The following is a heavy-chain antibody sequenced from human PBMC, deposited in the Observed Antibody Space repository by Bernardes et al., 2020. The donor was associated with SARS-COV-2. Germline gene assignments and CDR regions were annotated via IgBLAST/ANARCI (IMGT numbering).Heavy chain of an antibody. CDR1: GDSVSSNSAT. Sequence: QTLSLTCAISGDSVSSNSATWNWIRQSPSRGLEWLGRTYYRSKWFNDYAVSVKSRITINPDTSKNQFSLQLNSVTPEDTAVYYCAKRYCSTTSCESFDYWGQGTLVTVSS. CDR2: TYYRSKWFN. J-gene: IGHJ4*02. D-gene: IGHD2-2*01. V-gene: IGHV6-1*01. CDR3: AKRYCSTTSCESFDY.